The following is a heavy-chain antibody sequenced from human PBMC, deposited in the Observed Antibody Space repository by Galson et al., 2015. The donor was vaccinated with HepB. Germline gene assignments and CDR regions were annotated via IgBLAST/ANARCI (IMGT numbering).Heavy chain of an antibody. Sequence: TLSLTCTVSGGSISSGGYYWSWIRQHPGKGLEWIGYIYYSGSTYYNPSLKSRVTISVDTSKNQFSLKLSSVTAADTAVYYCARGNKVGATTWFDPWGQGTLVTVSS. CDR1: GGSISSGGYY. CDR2: IYYSGST. J-gene: IGHJ5*02. CDR3: ARGNKVGATTWFDP. V-gene: IGHV4-31*03. D-gene: IGHD1-26*01.